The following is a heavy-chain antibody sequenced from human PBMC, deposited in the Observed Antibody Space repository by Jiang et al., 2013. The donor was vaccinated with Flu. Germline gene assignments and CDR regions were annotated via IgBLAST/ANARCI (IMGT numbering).Heavy chain of an antibody. D-gene: IGHD4-23*01. CDR2: ISSSSSYI. CDR3: ARVSEDTTVALDY. J-gene: IGHJ4*02. V-gene: IGHV3-21*01. Sequence: GLVKPGGSLRLSCAASGFTFSSYSMNWVRQAPGKGLEWVSSISSSSSYIYYADSVKGRFTISRDNAKNSLYLQMNSLRAEDTAVYYCARVSEDTTVALDYWGQGTLVTVSS. CDR1: GFTFSSYS.